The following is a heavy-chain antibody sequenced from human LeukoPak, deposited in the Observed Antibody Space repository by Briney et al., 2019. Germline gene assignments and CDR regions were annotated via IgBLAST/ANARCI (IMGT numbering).Heavy chain of an antibody. CDR1: GFTFSSYW. D-gene: IGHD3-16*01. J-gene: IGHJ4*02. CDR2: IKQGGSEK. V-gene: IGHV3-7*02. CDR3: GFTRSAESVY. Sequence: PGGSLRLSCAASGFTFSSYWMSWVRQAPGKGLEWVANIKQGGSEKQYVDSVKGRFTISRDNAEKSLYLQMNSLKAEDTAVYYGGFTRSAESVYWGQGTLVTVSS.